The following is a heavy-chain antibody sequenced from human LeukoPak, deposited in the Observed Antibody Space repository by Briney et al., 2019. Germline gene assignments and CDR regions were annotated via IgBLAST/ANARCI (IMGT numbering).Heavy chain of an antibody. J-gene: IGHJ5*02. Sequence: PGGSLRLSCAASGFTFSSYAMSWVRQAPGKGLEWVSGITGSGGATYYTDSVKGRFTISRDNSKNTLFLQMNSLRAEDTAVYFCAKAHSGPLGSWFDPWGRGTLVTVSS. D-gene: IGHD3-10*01. V-gene: IGHV3-23*01. CDR1: GFTFSSYA. CDR3: AKAHSGPLGSWFDP. CDR2: ITGSGGAT.